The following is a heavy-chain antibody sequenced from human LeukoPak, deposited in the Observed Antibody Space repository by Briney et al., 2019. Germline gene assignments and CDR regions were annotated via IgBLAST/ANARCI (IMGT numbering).Heavy chain of an antibody. CDR3: ARIASYSSSHEFDC. CDR1: GYSFISYW. D-gene: IGHD6-6*01. Sequence: GESLKISCKGSGYSFISYWITWVRQMPGKGLEWMGRIDPSDSYTNYSPSFQGHVTISADKSITTAYLQWSSLKASDTAMYYCARIASYSSSHEFDCWGQGTLVTVSS. J-gene: IGHJ4*02. V-gene: IGHV5-10-1*01. CDR2: IDPSDSYT.